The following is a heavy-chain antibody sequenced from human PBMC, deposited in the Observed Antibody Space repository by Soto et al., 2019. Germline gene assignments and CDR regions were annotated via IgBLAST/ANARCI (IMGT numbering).Heavy chain of an antibody. CDR2: ISYDGSNK. D-gene: IGHD6-6*01. CDR1: GFTFSSYG. Sequence: PGGALRLSCAASGFTFSSYGMHWVRQAPGKGLEWVAVISYDGSNKYYADSVKGRFTISRDNSKNTLYLQMNSLRAEDTAVYYCAKDGPYSSSSGYYYYYGMDVWGQGTTVTVS. J-gene: IGHJ6*02. V-gene: IGHV3-30*18. CDR3: AKDGPYSSSSGYYYYYGMDV.